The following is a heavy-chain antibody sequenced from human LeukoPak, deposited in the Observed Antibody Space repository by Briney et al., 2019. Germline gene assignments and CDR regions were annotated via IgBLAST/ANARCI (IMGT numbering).Heavy chain of an antibody. CDR1: RFTFSDYY. CDR2: ISSSSSYT. Sequence: PGGSLRLSCAASRFTFSDYYMSWIRQAPGKGLEWVSYISSSSSYTNYADSVKGRFTISRDNAKNSLYLQMNSLRAEDTAVYYCATASGGSSGWYGWGQGTLVTVSS. CDR3: ATASGGSSGWYG. D-gene: IGHD6-19*01. J-gene: IGHJ4*02. V-gene: IGHV3-11*06.